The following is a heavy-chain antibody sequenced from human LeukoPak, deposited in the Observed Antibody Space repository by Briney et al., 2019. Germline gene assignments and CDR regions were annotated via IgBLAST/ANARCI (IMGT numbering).Heavy chain of an antibody. J-gene: IGHJ5*02. CDR2: INHSGST. CDR1: GGSFSGYY. D-gene: IGHD3-22*01. V-gene: IGHV4-34*01. Sequence: SETLSLTCAVYGGSFSGYYWSWIRQPPGKGLEWIGEINHSGSTNYNPSLKSRVTISVDTSKNQFSLKLSSVTAADTAVYYCAGRWAITLIVGKRFDPWAQGPLVTVSS. CDR3: AGRWAITLIVGKRFDP.